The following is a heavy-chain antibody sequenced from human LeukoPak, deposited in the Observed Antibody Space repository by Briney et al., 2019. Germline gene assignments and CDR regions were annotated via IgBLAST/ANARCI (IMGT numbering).Heavy chain of an antibody. CDR2: ISGSGGST. CDR3: AKALAVAAPYYYYGLDV. Sequence: PGGSLRLSCAASGFTFSSYAMSWVRQAPGKGLEWVSAISGSGGSTYYADSVKGRFTISRDNSKNTLYLQMNSLRAEDTALYYCAKALAVAAPYYYYGLDVWGQGTTVTVSS. J-gene: IGHJ6*02. D-gene: IGHD6-19*01. V-gene: IGHV3-23*01. CDR1: GFTFSSYA.